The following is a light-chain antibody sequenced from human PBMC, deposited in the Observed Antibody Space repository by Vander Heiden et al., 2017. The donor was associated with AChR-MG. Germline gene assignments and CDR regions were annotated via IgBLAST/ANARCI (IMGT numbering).Light chain of an antibody. CDR1: QDISSS. CDR3: LQSSSYPYT. Sequence: IQETPSPSSLSASVGDRVTITCRASQDISSSLIWFQQKPGKVPKGLIYAAATLVSGVPSRFSGSGFGTEFTLTISSLQPEDFATYYCLQSSSYPYTFGGGTKVEIK. CDR2: AAA. V-gene: IGKV1-13*02. J-gene: IGKJ4*01.